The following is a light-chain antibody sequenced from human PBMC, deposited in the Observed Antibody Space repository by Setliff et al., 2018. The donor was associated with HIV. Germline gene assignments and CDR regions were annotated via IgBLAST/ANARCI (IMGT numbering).Light chain of an antibody. CDR2: DVS. V-gene: IGLV2-14*03. CDR1: SSDVGGYDF. J-gene: IGLJ1*01. CDR3: ASYRSPATYV. Sequence: PGQSITISCIGTSSDVGGYDFVSWYQQRPDKAPKLIIFDVSERPSGVSHRFSGSKSGNTASLTISGLQTEDEGDYFCASYRSPATYVFGIGTKVTVL.